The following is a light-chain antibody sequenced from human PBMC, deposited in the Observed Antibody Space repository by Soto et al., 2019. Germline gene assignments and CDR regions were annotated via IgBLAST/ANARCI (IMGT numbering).Light chain of an antibody. V-gene: IGKV3-20*01. CDR3: QQYGSSPPKLT. CDR1: QSVSSSY. J-gene: IGKJ4*01. Sequence: EIVLTQSPGTLSLSPGERATLSCRASQSVSSSYLAWYQQKPGQAPRLLLYGASSRATGIPDRFSGSGSGTDFTFTISRLEPEDFAVYYCQQYGSSPPKLTFGGGTKVEIK. CDR2: GAS.